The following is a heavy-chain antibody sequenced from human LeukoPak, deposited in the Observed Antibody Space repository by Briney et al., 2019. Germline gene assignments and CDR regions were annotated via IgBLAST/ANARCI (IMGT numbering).Heavy chain of an antibody. Sequence: PGGSLRLSCAASGFIFSRYDMSWVRQPPEEGLEWVSTISFAGDKTAYTDSVKGRFTISRDNSKNTLYLQMNSLRAEDTAVYYCAKDGVTYSYGSCYDYWGQGTLVTVSS. CDR2: ISFAGDKT. CDR1: GFIFSRYD. CDR3: AKDGVTYSYGSCYDY. J-gene: IGHJ4*02. V-gene: IGHV3-23*01. D-gene: IGHD5-18*01.